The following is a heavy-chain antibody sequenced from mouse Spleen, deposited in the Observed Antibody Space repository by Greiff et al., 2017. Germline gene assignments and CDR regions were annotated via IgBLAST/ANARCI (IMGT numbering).Heavy chain of an antibody. J-gene: IGHJ1*01. D-gene: IGHD2-5*01. CDR1: GYTFTDYN. CDR3: ARSSYYSNYEDWYFDV. Sequence: VQLKESGPELVKPGASVKIPCKASGYTFTDYNMDWVKQSHGKSLEWIGDINPNNGGTIYNQKFKGKATLTVDKSSSTAYMELRSLTSEDTAVYYCARSSYYSNYEDWYFDVWGAGTTVTVSS. V-gene: IGHV1-18*01. CDR2: INPNNGGT.